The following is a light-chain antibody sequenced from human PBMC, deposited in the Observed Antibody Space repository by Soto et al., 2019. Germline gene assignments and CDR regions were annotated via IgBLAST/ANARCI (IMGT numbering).Light chain of an antibody. CDR1: SSDVGGYNY. J-gene: IGLJ1*01. Sequence: QSVLTQPASVSGSPGQSITISCTGTSSDVGGYNYVSWYQQHPGKAPKLMIYDVSNRPSGVSNRFSGSKSGNTASLTISGLKDEDEAAYSCSSYTSSSTYVFGTGTKLTVL. CDR3: SSYTSSSTYV. CDR2: DVS. V-gene: IGLV2-14*01.